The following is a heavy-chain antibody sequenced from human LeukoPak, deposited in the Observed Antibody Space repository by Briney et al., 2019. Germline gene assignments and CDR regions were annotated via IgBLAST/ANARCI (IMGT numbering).Heavy chain of an antibody. Sequence: SETLSLTCAVYGGSFSGYYWSWIRQPPGKGLEWIGEINHSGSTNYNPSLKSRVTISVDTSKNRFSLKLSSVTAADTAVYYCARDTDSSGWSRGSAFDIWGQGTMVTVSS. CDR3: ARDTDSSGWSRGSAFDI. CDR1: GGSFSGYY. D-gene: IGHD6-19*01. CDR2: INHSGST. V-gene: IGHV4-34*01. J-gene: IGHJ3*02.